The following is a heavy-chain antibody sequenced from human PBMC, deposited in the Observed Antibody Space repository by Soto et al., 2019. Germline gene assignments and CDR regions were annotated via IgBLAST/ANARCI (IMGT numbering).Heavy chain of an antibody. Sequence: GASVKVSCKASGGTFSSYAISWVRQAPGQGLEWMGGIIPIFGTANYAQKFQGRVTITADESTSTAYMELSSLRSEDTAVYYCARVSRRLVRINWFDPWGQGTLVTVSS. CDR1: GGTFSSYA. CDR3: ARVSRRLVRINWFDP. CDR2: IIPIFGTA. J-gene: IGHJ5*02. V-gene: IGHV1-69*13. D-gene: IGHD6-19*01.